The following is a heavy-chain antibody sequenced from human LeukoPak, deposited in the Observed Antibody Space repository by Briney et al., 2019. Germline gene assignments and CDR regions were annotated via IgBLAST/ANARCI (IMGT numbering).Heavy chain of an antibody. CDR3: AKRRITCSGGSCYAAGEFDP. D-gene: IGHD2-15*01. CDR2: ISGGETT. J-gene: IGHJ5*02. Sequence: GGSLRLSCAASGFTFNNYAMNWVRQAPGKGLEWVSSISGGETTYYADSAKGRFTISRDNSQNTLYLQMNSLRAEDTAVYYCAKRRITCSGGSCYAAGEFDPWGQGTLVTVSS. CDR1: GFTFNNYA. V-gene: IGHV3-23*01.